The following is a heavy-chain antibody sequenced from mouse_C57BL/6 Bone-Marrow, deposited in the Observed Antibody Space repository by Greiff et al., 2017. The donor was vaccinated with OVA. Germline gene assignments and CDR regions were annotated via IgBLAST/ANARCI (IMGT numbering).Heavy chain of an antibody. J-gene: IGHJ2*01. CDR1: GFTFSSYG. CDR2: ISSGGSYT. CDR3: ASLIYYEGYYFDY. D-gene: IGHD2-4*01. V-gene: IGHV5-6*02. Sequence: EVKLVESGGDLVKPGGSLKLSCAASGFTFSSYGMSWVRQTPDKRLEWVATISSGGSYTYYPDSVKGRFTISRDTAKNTLYLQMSSLKSEDTAMYYCASLIYYEGYYFDYWGQGTTLTVSS.